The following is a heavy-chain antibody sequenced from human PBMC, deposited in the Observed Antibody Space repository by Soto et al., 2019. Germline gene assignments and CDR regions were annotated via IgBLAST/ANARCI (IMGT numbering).Heavy chain of an antibody. D-gene: IGHD1-26*01. V-gene: IGHV1-8*02. CDR1: GYTFTSYD. J-gene: IGHJ4*02. CDR2: MNPNSGNT. CDR3: ARGVGGSYYFDY. Sequence: ASVKVSCKASGYTFTSYDINWVRQATGQGLEWMGWMNPNSGNTGYAQKFQGRVTMTRNTSISTAYMELSSLRSEDTAVYYGARGVGGSYYFDYWGQGTLVTVSS.